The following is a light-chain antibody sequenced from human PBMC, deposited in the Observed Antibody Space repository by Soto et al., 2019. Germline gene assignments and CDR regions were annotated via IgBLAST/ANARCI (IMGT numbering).Light chain of an antibody. CDR3: QHYNNWPPWT. V-gene: IGKV3-15*01. J-gene: IGKJ1*01. CDR2: GAS. Sequence: EIVMTQSPATLSVSPGERATLSCRVSQSVKSNLAWYQQKPGQAPRLLMYGASTRATGIPARFSGSGSGTEFTLTISSLQSEDFAVYYCQHYNNWPPWTFGQGTKVEIK. CDR1: QSVKSN.